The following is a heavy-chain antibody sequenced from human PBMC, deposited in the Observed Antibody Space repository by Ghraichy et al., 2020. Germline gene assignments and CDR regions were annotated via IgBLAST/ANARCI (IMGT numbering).Heavy chain of an antibody. D-gene: IGHD3-3*01. CDR2: ISAYNGNT. CDR1: GYTFTSYG. J-gene: IGHJ6*03. V-gene: IGHV1-18*01. Sequence: ASVKVSRKASGYTFTSYGISWVRQAPGQGLEWMGWISAYNGNTNYAQKLQGRVTMTTDTSTSTAYMELRSLRSDDTAVYYCARSSAITIFGVVTPIYYYYYMDVWGKGTTVTVSS. CDR3: ARSSAITIFGVVTPIYYYYYMDV.